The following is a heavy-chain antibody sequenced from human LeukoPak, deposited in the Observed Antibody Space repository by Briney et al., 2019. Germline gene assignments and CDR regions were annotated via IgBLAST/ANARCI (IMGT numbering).Heavy chain of an antibody. V-gene: IGHV3-23*01. D-gene: IGHD3-10*01. Sequence: TGGSLRLSCAASGFTFSSYAMSWVRQAPGKGLEWVSGISGSGDSTYYGDSVKGRVTISRDNSKNTLDLQMNSLRAEDTAVYYCAKSEAFNPYRSGSIVGHFEYWGQGTLVTVSS. CDR2: ISGSGDST. CDR3: AKSEAFNPYRSGSIVGHFEY. CDR1: GFTFSSYA. J-gene: IGHJ4*02.